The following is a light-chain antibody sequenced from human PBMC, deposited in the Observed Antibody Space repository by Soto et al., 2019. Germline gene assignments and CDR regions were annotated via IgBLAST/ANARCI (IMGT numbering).Light chain of an antibody. CDR2: KDS. J-gene: IGLJ3*02. CDR1: ALPKQY. V-gene: IGLV3-25*02. CDR3: QSADSSGTYRV. Sequence: SYELTQPPSVSVSPGQTARITCSGDALPKQYAYWYQQKPGQAPVLVIYKDSERPSGIPERFSGSSSGTTVTLTISGVQAGDEADYYCQSADSSGTYRVFGGGTKVTVL.